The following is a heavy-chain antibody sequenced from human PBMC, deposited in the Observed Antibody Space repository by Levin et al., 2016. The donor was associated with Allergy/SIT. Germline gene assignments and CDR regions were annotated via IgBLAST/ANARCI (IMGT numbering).Heavy chain of an antibody. Sequence: ASVKVSCKASGHTFTTSGVTWVRQAPGQGLEWMGGISAYIANTNVAQKFQGRVTMTTDTSTNTAYMELTSLTSDDTAVYYCARWVGMTSILDFWGQGTLVTVSS. D-gene: IGHD3-9*01. J-gene: IGHJ4*02. CDR3: ARWVGMTSILDF. CDR2: ISAYIANT. CDR1: GHTFTTSG. V-gene: IGHV1-18*01.